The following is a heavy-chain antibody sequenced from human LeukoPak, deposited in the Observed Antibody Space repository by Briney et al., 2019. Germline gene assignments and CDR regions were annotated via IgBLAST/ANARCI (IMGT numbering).Heavy chain of an antibody. CDR1: GGSISSYY. Sequence: PSETLSLTCTVSGGSISSYYWSWIRQPPGKGLEWIGYIYYSGSTYYNPPLKSRVTISVDTSKNQFSLKLNSVTAADTAVYYCARLVAAAGMLLDYWGQGTLVTVSS. J-gene: IGHJ4*02. V-gene: IGHV4-59*08. D-gene: IGHD6-13*01. CDR2: IYYSGST. CDR3: ARLVAAAGMLLDY.